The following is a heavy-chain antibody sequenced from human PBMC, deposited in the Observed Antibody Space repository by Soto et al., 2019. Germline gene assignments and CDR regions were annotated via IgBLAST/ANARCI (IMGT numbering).Heavy chain of an antibody. CDR3: AKDTVGGYSFWSGYYSDGLDV. Sequence: EVKLLESGGGLAQPGGSLRLYCVGSGFTFDSYAISWVRQAPGKGLQWISAISGNGAGTDYAHSVKGRFTISRDNSKNTVHLQMNSLRAEDTALYYCAKDTVGGYSFWSGYYSDGLDVWGQGTMVTVSS. V-gene: IGHV3-23*01. CDR1: GFTFDSYA. CDR2: ISGNGAGT. J-gene: IGHJ3*01. D-gene: IGHD3-3*01.